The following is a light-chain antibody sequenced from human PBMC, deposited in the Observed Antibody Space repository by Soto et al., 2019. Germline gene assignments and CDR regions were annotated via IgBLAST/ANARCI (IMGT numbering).Light chain of an antibody. CDR2: EST. Sequence: QSALTQPASVSGSPGQSITISCTGTSSDVGGYDYVSWYQQNPGKAPKLIIYESTNRPSGVSHRFSGSKSGNTASLTISGLRAEDEAEYYCSSYSRSSTLVVFGGGTKLTVL. CDR3: SSYSRSSTLVV. V-gene: IGLV2-14*01. CDR1: SSDVGGYDY. J-gene: IGLJ2*01.